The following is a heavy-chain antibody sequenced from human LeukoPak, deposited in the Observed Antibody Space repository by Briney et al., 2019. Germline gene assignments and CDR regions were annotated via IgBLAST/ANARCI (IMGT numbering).Heavy chain of an antibody. D-gene: IGHD1-26*01. V-gene: IGHV3-21*01. CDR1: GFTFSSYS. J-gene: IGHJ4*02. CDR2: ISSSSSYI. CDR3: ARVKEWELHMGDY. Sequence: GGSLRLSCAASGFTFSSYSMNWVRRAPGKGLEWVSSISSSSSYIYYADSVKGRFTISRDNAKNSLYLQMNSLRAEDTAVYYCARVKEWELHMGDYWGQGTLVTVSS.